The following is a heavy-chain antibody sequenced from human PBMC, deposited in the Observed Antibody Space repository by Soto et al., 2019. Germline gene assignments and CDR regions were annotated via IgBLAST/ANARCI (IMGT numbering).Heavy chain of an antibody. CDR3: ALVVTAIQGVSWFDP. CDR1: GYTFTSYG. V-gene: IGHV1-18*04. J-gene: IGHJ5*02. CDR2: ISAYNGNT. D-gene: IGHD2-21*02. Sequence: QVQLVQSGAEVKKPGASVKVSCKASGYTFTSYGISWVRQAPGQGLEWMGWISAYNGNTNYAQKLQGRVTMTTDTSTSTAYMELGSLRSYDTAVYYCALVVTAIQGVSWFDPWGQGTLVTVSS.